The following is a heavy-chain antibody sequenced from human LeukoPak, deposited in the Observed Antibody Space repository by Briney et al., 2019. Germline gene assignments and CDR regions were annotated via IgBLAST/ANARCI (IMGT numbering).Heavy chain of an antibody. V-gene: IGHV4-34*01. J-gene: IGHJ3*02. D-gene: IGHD5-18*01. Sequence: SETLPLTCAVYGGSFSGYYWSWIRQPPGKGLEWIGEINHSGSTNYNPSLKSRVTISVDTSKNQFSLKLSSVTAADTAVYYCARKRGYSYGYAFDIWGQGTMVTVSS. CDR1: GGSFSGYY. CDR3: ARKRGYSYGYAFDI. CDR2: INHSGST.